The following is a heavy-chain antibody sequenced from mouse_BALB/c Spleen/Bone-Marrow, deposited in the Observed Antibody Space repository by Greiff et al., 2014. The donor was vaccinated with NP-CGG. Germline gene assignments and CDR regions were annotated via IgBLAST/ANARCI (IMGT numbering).Heavy chain of an antibody. Sequence: EVQVVESGGGLVKPGGSLKLSCAASGFTFSDFYMFWFRQTPEKRLEWVATISNGGTYTYYPDSVKGRFTISRDNAKNNLYLQMSSRKSEDTAMYYCARSGERYGAMDYWGQGTSVTVTA. J-gene: IGHJ4*01. CDR2: ISNGGTYT. D-gene: IGHD1-1*02. V-gene: IGHV5-4*02. CDR3: ARSGERYGAMDY. CDR1: GFTFSDFY.